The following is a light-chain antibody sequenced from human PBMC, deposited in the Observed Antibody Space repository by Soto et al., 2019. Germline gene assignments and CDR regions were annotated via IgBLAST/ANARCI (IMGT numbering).Light chain of an antibody. CDR1: QSVSGN. CDR2: GAS. V-gene: IGKV3-15*01. Sequence: EIVLTQSPATLSLSPGERATLSCRASQSVSGNLAWYQQRPGQAPRLLIYGASTRATGIPARFSGSGSGTEFTLTISNLQSEDFAVYYCQQYNDWPPLTFGGGTKVDIK. J-gene: IGKJ4*01. CDR3: QQYNDWPPLT.